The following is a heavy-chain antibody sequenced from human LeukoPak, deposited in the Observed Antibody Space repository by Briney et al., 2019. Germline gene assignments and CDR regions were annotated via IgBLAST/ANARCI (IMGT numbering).Heavy chain of an antibody. D-gene: IGHD2-21*02. J-gene: IGHJ3*01. CDR1: GFTFSSYA. V-gene: IGHV3-23*01. CDR2: ISCSGGST. CDR3: ARVAYYRVTADQITDAFDV. Sequence: GGSLRLSCAASGFTFSSYAMSWVRQAPGKGLEWVSAISCSGGSTYYADSVKGRFTISRDNSKNTLYLQMNSLRAEDTAVYFCARVAYYRVTADQITDAFDVWGHGTVVTVSS.